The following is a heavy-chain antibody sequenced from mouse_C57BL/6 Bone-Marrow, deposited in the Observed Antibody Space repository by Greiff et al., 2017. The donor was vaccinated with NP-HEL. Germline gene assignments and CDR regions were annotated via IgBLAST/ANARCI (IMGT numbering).Heavy chain of an antibody. D-gene: IGHD1-2*01. CDR1: GFTFSSYA. CDR2: ISSGGDYI. J-gene: IGHJ2*01. CDR3: TRDRPGYGYFDY. V-gene: IGHV5-9-1*02. Sequence: EVQVVESGEGLVKPGGSLKLSCAASGFTFSSYAMSWVRQTPEKRLEWVAYISSGGDYIYYADTVKGRFTISRDNARNTLYLQMSSLKSEDTAMYYCTRDRPGYGYFDYWGQGTTLTVSS.